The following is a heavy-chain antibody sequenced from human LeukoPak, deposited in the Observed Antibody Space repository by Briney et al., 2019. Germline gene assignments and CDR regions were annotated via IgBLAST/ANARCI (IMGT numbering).Heavy chain of an antibody. Sequence: GGSLRLSCAASGFTFSSYGMHWVRQAPGKGLEWVAVISYDGSYKYYADSVKGRLTISRDNSKNTLYLQMNSLRAEDTAVYYCAKDLGLRAYHYYGMDVWGQGTTVTVSS. J-gene: IGHJ6*02. D-gene: IGHD3-10*01. CDR3: AKDLGLRAYHYYGMDV. CDR2: ISYDGSYK. CDR1: GFTFSSYG. V-gene: IGHV3-30*18.